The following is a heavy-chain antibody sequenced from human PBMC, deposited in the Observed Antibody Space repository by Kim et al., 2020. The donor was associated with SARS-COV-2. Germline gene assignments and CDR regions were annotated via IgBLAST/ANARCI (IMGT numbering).Heavy chain of an antibody. Sequence: SETLSLTCAVYGGSFSGYYWSWIRQPPGKGLEWIGEINHSGSTNYNPSLKSRVTISVDTSKNQFSLKLSSVTAADTAVYYCARAHGLIYLTGYYKTFDYWGQGTLVTVSS. CDR3: ARAHGLIYLTGYYKTFDY. D-gene: IGHD3-9*01. CDR1: GGSFSGYY. V-gene: IGHV4-34*01. J-gene: IGHJ4*02. CDR2: INHSGST.